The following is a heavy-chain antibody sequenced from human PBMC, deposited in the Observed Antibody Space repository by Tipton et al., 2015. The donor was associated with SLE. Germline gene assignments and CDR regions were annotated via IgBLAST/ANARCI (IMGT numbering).Heavy chain of an antibody. Sequence: TLSLTCAVYGGSFSGYYWSWIRQPPGKGLEWIGEINHSGSTNYNPSLKSRVTISVDTSKNQFSLKLSSVTAADTAVYYCARGQGSGWYGDYWGQGTLVTVSS. V-gene: IGHV4-34*01. D-gene: IGHD6-19*01. J-gene: IGHJ4*02. CDR1: GGSFSGYY. CDR2: INHSGST. CDR3: ARGQGSGWYGDY.